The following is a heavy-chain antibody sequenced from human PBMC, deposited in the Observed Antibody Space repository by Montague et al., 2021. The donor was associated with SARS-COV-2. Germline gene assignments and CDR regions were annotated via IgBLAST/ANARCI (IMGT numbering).Heavy chain of an antibody. CDR3: ARLRDGVVPSPILGVGPYYSYYYMDV. CDR2: INHGGST. D-gene: IGHD3-10*01. J-gene: IGHJ6*03. V-gene: IGHV4-34*01. CDR1: GGSFSTYS. Sequence: SETLSLTCAVHGGSFSTYSWNWIRQPPGKGLEWIGEINHGGSTNYNPSLKSRVTISADTSKTQFSLKLTSVAAADTAVYYCARLRDGVVPSPILGVGPYYSYYYMDVWGRGTTVTVSS.